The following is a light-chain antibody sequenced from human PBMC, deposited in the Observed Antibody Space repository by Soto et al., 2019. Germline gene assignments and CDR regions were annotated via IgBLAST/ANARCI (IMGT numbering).Light chain of an antibody. V-gene: IGKV3-15*01. CDR3: QQYNNWLPLT. Sequence: EVVMTQSPATLSVSPGERATLSCRASQRVSSNLAWYQQKHGQAPRLLIYGASTRATGIPASFSGSGSGTEFTLTITSLQSEDFAVYFCQQYNNWLPLTFGGGTKVEIK. J-gene: IGKJ4*01. CDR2: GAS. CDR1: QRVSSN.